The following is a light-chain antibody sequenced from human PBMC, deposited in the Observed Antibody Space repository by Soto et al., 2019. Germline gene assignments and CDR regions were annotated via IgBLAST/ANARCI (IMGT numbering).Light chain of an antibody. CDR2: EVS. V-gene: IGLV2-8*01. CDR1: SADVGGYNY. CDR3: SSYAGSSSFVL. Sequence: QSALTQSPAASGSPGQSVTISCIGTSADVGGYNYVSWYQQHPGKAPKLMIYEVSKRPSGVPDRFSGSKSGSTASLTVSGLQSEDEADYYCSSYAGSSSFVLFGGGTKLTVL. J-gene: IGLJ2*01.